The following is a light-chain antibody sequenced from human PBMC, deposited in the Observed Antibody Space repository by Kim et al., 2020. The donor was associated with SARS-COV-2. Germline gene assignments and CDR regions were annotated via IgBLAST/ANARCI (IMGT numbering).Light chain of an antibody. CDR2: QDS. J-gene: IGLJ2*01. CDR3: QAWDSSTVV. V-gene: IGLV3-1*01. Sequence: TGQTASITCSGDKLGDKYACWYQQKPGQSPVLVIYQDSKRPSGIPERFSGSNSGNTATLTISGTQAMDEADYYCQAWDSSTVVFGGGTQLTVL. CDR1: KLGDKY.